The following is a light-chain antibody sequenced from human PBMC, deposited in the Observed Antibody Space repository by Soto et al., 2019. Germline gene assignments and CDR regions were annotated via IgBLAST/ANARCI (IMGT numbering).Light chain of an antibody. CDR3: QHYGRSPIT. Sequence: EIVLTQSPGTLSLSPRERATLSCRASQSVNSRLAWYQHKPGQAPRLLISGASSRATGIPDRFSGSGSATDFTLTISRLEPEDFALYYCQHYGRSPITFGQGTRLEIK. CDR1: QSVNSR. CDR2: GAS. V-gene: IGKV3-20*01. J-gene: IGKJ5*01.